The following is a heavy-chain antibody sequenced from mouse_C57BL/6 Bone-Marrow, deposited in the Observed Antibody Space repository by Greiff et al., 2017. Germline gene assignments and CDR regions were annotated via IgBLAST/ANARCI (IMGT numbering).Heavy chain of an antibody. D-gene: IGHD1-1*01. V-gene: IGHV1-53*01. CDR2: INPSNGGT. J-gene: IGHJ2*01. Sequence: QVQLQQPGTELVKPGASVKLSCKASGYTFTSYWMHWVKQRPGQGLEWLGHINPSNGGTNYNEKFKSKDTLTVDKSSSTAYMQLSSLTSEDSAVYDCARLGYGSSYGDFCDYWGQGTTLKVSS. CDR3: ARLGYGSSYGDFCDY. CDR1: GYTFTSYW.